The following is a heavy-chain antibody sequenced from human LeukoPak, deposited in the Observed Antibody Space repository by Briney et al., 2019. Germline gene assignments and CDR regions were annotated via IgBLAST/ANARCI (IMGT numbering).Heavy chain of an antibody. V-gene: IGHV3-53*01. J-gene: IGHJ4*02. Sequence: GGSLRLSCGASGFTVSNNYMSWVRQAPGKGLEWVSVIHSGGTTNYADSVQGRFTISRDNSKTTVYLHMNSLRAEDTAVYYCARDSDSGYGPFASWGQGTLVTVSS. CDR2: IHSGGTT. D-gene: IGHD5-12*01. CDR1: GFTVSNNY. CDR3: ARDSDSGYGPFAS.